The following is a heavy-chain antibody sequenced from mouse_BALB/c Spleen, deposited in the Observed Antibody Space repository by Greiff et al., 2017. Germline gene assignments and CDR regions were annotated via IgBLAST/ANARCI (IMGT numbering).Heavy chain of an antibody. CDR1: GFTFSSYA. D-gene: IGHD2-3*01. V-gene: IGHV5-9-4*01. CDR2: ISSGGSYT. CDR3: ARFYDGYYFAY. Sequence: EVKLVESGGGLVKPGGSLKLSCAASGFTFSSYAMSWVRQSPEKRLEWVAEISSGGSYTYYPDTVTGRFTISRDNAKNTLYLEMSSLRSEDTAMYYCARFYDGYYFAYWGQGTLVTVSA. J-gene: IGHJ3*01.